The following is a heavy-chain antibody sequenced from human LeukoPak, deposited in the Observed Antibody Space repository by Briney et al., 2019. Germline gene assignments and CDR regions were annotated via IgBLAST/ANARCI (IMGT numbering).Heavy chain of an antibody. CDR3: ARATYCSSTSCYQDY. CDR1: GGSISSYY. Sequence: KPSETLSLTCTVSGGSISSYYWSWIRQPAGKGLEWIGRIYTSGSTNYNPSLKSRVTMSVDTSKNQFSLKLSSVTAADTAVYYCARATYCSSTSCYQDYWGQGTLVTVSS. D-gene: IGHD2-2*01. CDR2: IYTSGST. V-gene: IGHV4-4*07. J-gene: IGHJ4*02.